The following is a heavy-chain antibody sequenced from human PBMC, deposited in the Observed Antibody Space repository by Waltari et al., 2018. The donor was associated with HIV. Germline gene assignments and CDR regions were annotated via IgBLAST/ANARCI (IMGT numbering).Heavy chain of an antibody. CDR2: IDTTGTT. J-gene: IGHJ6*02. CDR1: GGSISSGTYY. CDR3: AREGCSGGSCYRYYYYYYGLDV. V-gene: IGHV4-61*02. D-gene: IGHD2-15*01. Sequence: QVQLQESGPGLVKPSQTLSLTCTVSGGSISSGTYYWTWIRQPAGKGLEWIGSIDTTGTTNYNPSLKSRVTISVDTSNNQFSLKLTSVTVADTALYYCAREGCSGGSCYRYYYYYYGLDVWGQGTTVTVSS.